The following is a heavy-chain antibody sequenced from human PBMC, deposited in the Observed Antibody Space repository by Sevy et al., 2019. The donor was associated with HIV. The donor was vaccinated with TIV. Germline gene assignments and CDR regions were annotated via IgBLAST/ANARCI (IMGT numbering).Heavy chain of an antibody. CDR1: GGTFSSYA. CDR3: ARVGRIAARSYYYYGMDV. CDR2: IIPIFGTA. Sequence: ASVKVSCKASGGTFSSYAISWVRQAPGQGLEWMGGIIPIFGTANYALKFQGRVTITADESTSTAYMELSSLRSEDTAVYYCARVGRIAARSYYYYGMDVWGHGTTVTVSS. D-gene: IGHD6-6*01. J-gene: IGHJ6*02. V-gene: IGHV1-69*13.